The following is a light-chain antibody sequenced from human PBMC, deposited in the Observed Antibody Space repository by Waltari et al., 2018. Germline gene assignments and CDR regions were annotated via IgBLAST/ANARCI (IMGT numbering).Light chain of an antibody. CDR3: HQYSATPLT. J-gene: IGKJ4*01. CDR2: WAS. V-gene: IGKV4-1*01. CDR1: QSVLDTSNNKNF. Sequence: DIVLTPSPASLAVSLGERSTINCKPSQSVLDTSNNKNFLSWYQQRPGQPPTLLVYWASIRQSGIPDRFTGSGSGTDFTLTISNFQAEDVAVYYCHQYSATPLTFGGGTKVEMK.